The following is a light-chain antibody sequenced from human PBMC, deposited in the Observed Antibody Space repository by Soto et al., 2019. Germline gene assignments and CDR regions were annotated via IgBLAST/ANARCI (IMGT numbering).Light chain of an antibody. Sequence: EIVLTQSPGTLSLSPGERATLSCRASQSVSSSFLAGYQPKPGQAPRLLIYGASSRAPGIPDRFSGSGSGIDFTLTNSGLEPEDLAVYYCQQYGSTPWTFGQGNKVEIK. CDR2: GAS. V-gene: IGKV3-20*01. CDR1: QSVSSSF. CDR3: QQYGSTPWT. J-gene: IGKJ1*01.